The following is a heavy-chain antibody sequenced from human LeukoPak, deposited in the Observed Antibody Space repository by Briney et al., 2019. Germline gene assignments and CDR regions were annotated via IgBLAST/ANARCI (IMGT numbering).Heavy chain of an antibody. J-gene: IGHJ4*02. V-gene: IGHV4-4*07. Sequence: SETLSLTCTVSGGSISTYSWRWIRQPAGKGLEWIGRIYTSGSANYNPSLQSRVSMSVDTSKNQFSLKLNSVTAADTAVYYCARVSGVTLAGMDYWGRGTLVTVSS. CDR3: ARVSGVTLAGMDY. CDR1: GGSISTYS. D-gene: IGHD6-19*01. CDR2: IYTSGSA.